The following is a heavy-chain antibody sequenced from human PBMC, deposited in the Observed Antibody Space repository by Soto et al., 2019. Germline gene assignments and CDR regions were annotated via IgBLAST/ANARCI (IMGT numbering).Heavy chain of an antibody. CDR2: ISAYNGNT. J-gene: IGHJ4*02. D-gene: IGHD2-15*01. CDR1: GYTFTSYG. Sequence: VASVKVSCKASGYTFTSYGINWVRQAPGQGLEWMGWISAYNGNTNYAQKLQGRVTMTTDTSTSTAYLELRSLRSDDTAVYYCAKDQASGQGSFDSWGQGTLVTVSS. V-gene: IGHV1-18*01. CDR3: AKDQASGQGSFDS.